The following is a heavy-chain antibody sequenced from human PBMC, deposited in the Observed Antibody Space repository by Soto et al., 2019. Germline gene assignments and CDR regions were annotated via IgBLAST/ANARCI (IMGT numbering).Heavy chain of an antibody. J-gene: IGHJ6*02. CDR3: ASKKVKGYYGMDV. Sequence: PSETLSLTCAFSGDSISSGGYSWSWIRQPPGKGLEWIGYIYHSGSTYYNPSLKGRVTISVDRSKNQFSLKLSSVTAADTAVYYCASKKVKGYYGMDVWCQGTTITVSS. V-gene: IGHV4-30-2*01. CDR2: IYHSGST. CDR1: GDSISSGGYS.